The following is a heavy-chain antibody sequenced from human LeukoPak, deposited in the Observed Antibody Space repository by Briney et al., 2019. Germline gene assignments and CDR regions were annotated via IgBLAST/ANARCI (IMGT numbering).Heavy chain of an antibody. J-gene: IGHJ5*02. D-gene: IGHD6-13*01. V-gene: IGHV3-11*06. CDR1: GFTISDYH. Sequence: PGGSLRLSCAASGFTISDYHMSWIRQAPGKGLEWVSYISSSSSYTNYADSVKGRFTISRDNAKNSLYLQMNSLRAEDTAVYYCADGIAAAGTWGQGTLVTVSS. CDR3: ADGIAAAGT. CDR2: ISSSSSYT.